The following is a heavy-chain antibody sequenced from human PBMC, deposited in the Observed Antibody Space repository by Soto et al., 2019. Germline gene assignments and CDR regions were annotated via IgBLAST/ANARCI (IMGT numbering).Heavy chain of an antibody. V-gene: IGHV3-23*01. J-gene: IGHJ4*01. CDR2: ISGIGGDT. D-gene: IGHD7-27*01. CDR3: AKDLTSYPWGRGIFDY. Sequence: EVQVLDSGGGFVQPGGSLRLSCAASGFPFSIYPMSWVRQAPGKGLECVAISGIGGDTYYADSVQGRFTISRDNSKNTVYLQMNSLRAEDTAIYYCAKDLTSYPWGRGIFDYWGHGTLVTVSS. CDR1: GFPFSIYP.